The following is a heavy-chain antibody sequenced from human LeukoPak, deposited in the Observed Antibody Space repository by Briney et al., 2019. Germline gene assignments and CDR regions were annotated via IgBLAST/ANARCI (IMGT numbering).Heavy chain of an antibody. Sequence: SETLSLTCAVSGGSISSGGYSWSWIRQPPGKGLEWIGYIYHSGSTYYNPSLKSRVTISVDRSKNQFSLKLSSVTAADTAVYYCARERRDGYNSWYYYYGMDVWGQGTTVTVSS. D-gene: IGHD5-24*01. CDR1: GGSISSGGYS. CDR3: ARERRDGYNSWYYYYGMDV. CDR2: IYHSGST. J-gene: IGHJ6*02. V-gene: IGHV4-30-2*01.